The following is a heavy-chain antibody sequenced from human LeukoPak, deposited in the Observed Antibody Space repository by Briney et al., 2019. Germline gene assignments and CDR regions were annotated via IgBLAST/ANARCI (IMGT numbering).Heavy chain of an antibody. CDR2: LRGNGGST. CDR3: AKSVTAAGTYAFDI. V-gene: IGHV3-23*01. Sequence: PGGSLRLSCAASGFTFSSYAMSWVRQAPGKGLEWVSSLRGNGGSTEYVDSVRGRFVISRDNSRNTLYLQMNSLRAEDTADYYCAKSVTAAGTYAFDIWGQGTVVTVSS. D-gene: IGHD6-13*01. CDR1: GFTFSSYA. J-gene: IGHJ3*02.